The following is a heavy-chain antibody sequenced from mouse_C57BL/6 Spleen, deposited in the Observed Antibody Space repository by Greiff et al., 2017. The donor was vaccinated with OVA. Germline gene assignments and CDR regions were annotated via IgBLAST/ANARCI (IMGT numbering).Heavy chain of an antibody. Sequence: EVQLVESGGGLVQPGGSLSLSCAASGFTFTDYYMSWVRQPPGKALEWLGFIRNKANGYTTEYSASVKGRFTISRDNSQSILYLQMNALRAEDSATYYCARYIRRVSGSFDYWGQGTTLTVSS. CDR1: GFTFTDYY. J-gene: IGHJ2*01. V-gene: IGHV7-3*01. D-gene: IGHD1-1*01. CDR3: ARYIRRVSGSFDY. CDR2: IRNKANGYTT.